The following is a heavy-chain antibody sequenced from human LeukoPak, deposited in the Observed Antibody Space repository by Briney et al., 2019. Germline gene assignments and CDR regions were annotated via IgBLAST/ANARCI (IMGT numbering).Heavy chain of an antibody. CDR1: GFTFTSSA. CDR3: AADPPSSGWGRDAFDI. V-gene: IGHV1-58*01. Sequence: SVKVSSKASGFTFTSSAVQWVRQARGQRLEWIGWIVVGSGNTNYAQKFQERVTITRDMSTSTAYMELSSLRSEDTAVYYCAADPPSSGWGRDAFDIWGQGTMVTVSS. CDR2: IVVGSGNT. J-gene: IGHJ3*02. D-gene: IGHD6-19*01.